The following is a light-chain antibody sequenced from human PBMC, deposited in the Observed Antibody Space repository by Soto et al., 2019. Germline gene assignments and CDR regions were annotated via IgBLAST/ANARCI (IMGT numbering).Light chain of an antibody. CDR3: QQYGNSPFT. J-gene: IGKJ3*01. Sequence: EIVLTQSPGTLSLSPGERATLSCRASQSVSNNYLAWYQQKPGQAPRLLISGASNRATGIPDRFSGSGSGTDFTLAISRLEPEDFAVYYCQQYGNSPFTFGPGTKVDL. CDR1: QSVSNNY. CDR2: GAS. V-gene: IGKV3-20*01.